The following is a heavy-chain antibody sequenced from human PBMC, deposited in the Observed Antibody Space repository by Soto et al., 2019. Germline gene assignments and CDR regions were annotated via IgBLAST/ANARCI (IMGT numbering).Heavy chain of an antibody. CDR1: AFSFSNAW. V-gene: IGHV3-15*07. D-gene: IGHD3-16*01. J-gene: IGHJ4*02. Sequence: EVQLVESGGGLVEPGGSLRLSCAGSAFSFSNAWLNCVRQAPRKGLEWVGRIKSKYNGEIIDYDAPVKGRFTISRDDSQNTVFLQMDSLKSEDTAVYYCAADLPDWGAYAFDSWGRGTLVTVSS. CDR2: IKSKYNGEII. CDR3: AADLPDWGAYAFDS.